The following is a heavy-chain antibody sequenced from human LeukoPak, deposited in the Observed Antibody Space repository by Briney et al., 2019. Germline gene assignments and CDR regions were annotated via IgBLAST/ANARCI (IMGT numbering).Heavy chain of an antibody. Sequence: ASMKVSCKASGYTFTGYYMHWVRQAPGQGLEWMGVINPNSGGTNYAQKVHGRGTMTRDTSISTAYMELSRLSSDDTALNYCARGSPIVVVTAISQPFDYWGQGTLVTVSS. D-gene: IGHD2-21*02. J-gene: IGHJ4*02. CDR1: GYTFTGYY. V-gene: IGHV1-2*02. CDR3: ARGSPIVVVTAISQPFDY. CDR2: INPNSGGT.